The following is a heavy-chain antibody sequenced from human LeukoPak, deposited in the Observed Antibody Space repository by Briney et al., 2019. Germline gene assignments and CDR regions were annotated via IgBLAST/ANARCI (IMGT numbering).Heavy chain of an antibody. Sequence: SETLSLTCSVSGGSISSYSWSWIRQPAVKGLEWIGRMYTSGSTKYNPSLKSRVTISVDTSKNHFSLTLSSVTAADTAVYYCARGQKYRNGYTVTELGSGYFDYWGQGTLVTVSS. J-gene: IGHJ4*02. CDR2: MYTSGST. CDR3: ARGQKYRNGYTVTELGSGYFDY. D-gene: IGHD5-18*01. CDR1: GGSISSYS. V-gene: IGHV4-4*07.